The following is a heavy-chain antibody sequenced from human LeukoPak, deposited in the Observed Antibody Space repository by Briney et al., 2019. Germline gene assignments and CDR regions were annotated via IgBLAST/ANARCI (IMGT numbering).Heavy chain of an antibody. CDR3: ARVFGITLAAAADY. V-gene: IGHV4-30-2*01. D-gene: IGHD6-13*01. J-gene: IGHJ4*02. CDR1: GGSVSSGGYS. Sequence: PSQTLSLTCAVSGGSVSSGGYSWSWIWQPPGKGLEWIGYISHSGSTYYNPSLKSRVTISVDTSKNQFSLKLSSVTAADTAVYYCARVFGITLAAAADYWGQGTLVTVSS. CDR2: ISHSGST.